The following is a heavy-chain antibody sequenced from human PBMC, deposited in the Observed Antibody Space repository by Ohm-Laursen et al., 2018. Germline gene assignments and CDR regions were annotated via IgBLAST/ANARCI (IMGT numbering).Heavy chain of an antibody. J-gene: IGHJ4*02. CDR1: GGSISGYY. D-gene: IGHD5-18*01. CDR3: ARHKRYTYGALTY. CDR2: IYHTGST. Sequence: SETLSLTCTVSGGSISGYYWSWIRQSPGKGLEWIGYIYHTGSTKYNPSLKSRVTISVDTPMNQFSLRLSSVTAADTAVYFCARHKRYTYGALTYWGQGTLVTVSS. V-gene: IGHV4-59*08.